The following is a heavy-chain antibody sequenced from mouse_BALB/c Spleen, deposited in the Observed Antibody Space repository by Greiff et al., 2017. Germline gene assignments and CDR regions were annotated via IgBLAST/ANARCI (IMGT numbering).Heavy chain of an antibody. D-gene: IGHD2-14*01. Sequence: VQLKQSGPGLVKPSQSLSLTCTVTGYSITSDYAWNWIRQFPGNKLEWMGYISYSGSTSYNPSLKSRISITRDTSKNQFFLQLNSVTTEDTATYYCARGRYDLGAFDYWGQGTTLTVSS. CDR2: ISYSGST. V-gene: IGHV3-2*02. CDR1: GYSITSDYA. CDR3: ARGRYDLGAFDY. J-gene: IGHJ2*01.